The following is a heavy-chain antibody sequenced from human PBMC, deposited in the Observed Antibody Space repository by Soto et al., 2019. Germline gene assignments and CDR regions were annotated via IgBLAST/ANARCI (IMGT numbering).Heavy chain of an antibody. CDR3: AREYSGAGKTLDY. J-gene: IGHJ4*02. Sequence: GGSLRLSCAASGFTFNSYAMSWVRQAPGKGLEWVSAISDIGGTTYYADSVKGRFTISRDNSKNTLYLQMNSLRAEDTAVYYYAREYSGAGKTLDYWGQGTLVTVSS. CDR1: GFTFNSYA. D-gene: IGHD6-19*01. V-gene: IGHV3-23*01. CDR2: ISDIGGTT.